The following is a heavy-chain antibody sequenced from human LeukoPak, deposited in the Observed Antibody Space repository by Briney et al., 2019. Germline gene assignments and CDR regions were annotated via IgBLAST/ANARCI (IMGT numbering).Heavy chain of an antibody. V-gene: IGHV4-39*02. CDR1: GGSISSSGYY. D-gene: IGHD2-2*01. CDR3: ARDYCSSTSCYSGY. Sequence: SETLSLTCTVSGGSISSSGYYWGWIRQPPGKGLEWIGCIYYSGSTYYNPSLRSRVTISVDTSKNQFSLKLSSVTAADTAVYYCARDYCSSTSCYSGYWGQGTLVTVSS. CDR2: IYYSGST. J-gene: IGHJ4*02.